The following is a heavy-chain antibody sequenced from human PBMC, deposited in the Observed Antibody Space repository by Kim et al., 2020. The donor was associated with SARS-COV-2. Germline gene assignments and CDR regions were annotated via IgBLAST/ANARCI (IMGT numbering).Heavy chain of an antibody. CDR3: ACPGGNYGDYYFQH. CDR2: IWYDGSNK. CDR1: GFTFSSYG. Sequence: GGSLRLSCAASGFTFSSYGMHWVRQAPGKGLEWVAVIWYDGSNKYYADSVKGRFTISRDNSKNTLYLQMNSLRAEDTAVYYCACPGGNYGDYYFQHWGQGTLVTVSS. J-gene: IGHJ1*01. D-gene: IGHD4-17*01. V-gene: IGHV3-33*01.